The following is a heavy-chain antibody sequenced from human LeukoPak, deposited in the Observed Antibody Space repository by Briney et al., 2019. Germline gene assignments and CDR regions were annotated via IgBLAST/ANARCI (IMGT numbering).Heavy chain of an antibody. CDR2: ISGSGDAT. D-gene: IGHD2-2*01. Sequence: GGSLRLSCAASGFTFSSYAMSWVRQAPGKGLEWVSAISGSGDATYYADSVKGRFTISRDNSKNTLYLQMNSLRAEDTAVYYCAKDTDYCSSTSCYAVPSPMDVWGQGTTVTVSS. J-gene: IGHJ6*02. CDR3: AKDTDYCSSTSCYAVPSPMDV. CDR1: GFTFSSYA. V-gene: IGHV3-23*01.